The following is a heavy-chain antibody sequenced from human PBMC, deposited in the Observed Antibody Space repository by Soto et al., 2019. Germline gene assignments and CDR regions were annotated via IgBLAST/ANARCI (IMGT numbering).Heavy chain of an antibody. V-gene: IGHV1-69*01. CDR2: IIPIFGKV. CDR1: GGTFNSYA. Sequence: QVQLVQSGAEVKKPGSSVKVSCKASGGTFNSYALSWVRQASGKGLEWMGGIIPIFGKVNFAQNFQGRVTITADESTSTAYMELSSLGSDDTAVYYCARVGSAAASAGLGYYNYPMDVWGQGTTVIVSS. D-gene: IGHD6-13*01. CDR3: ARVGSAAASAGLGYYNYPMDV. J-gene: IGHJ6*02.